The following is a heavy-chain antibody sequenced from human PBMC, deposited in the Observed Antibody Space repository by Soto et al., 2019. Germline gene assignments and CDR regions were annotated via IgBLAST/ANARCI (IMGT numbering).Heavy chain of an antibody. D-gene: IGHD6-13*01. Sequence: QVQLQESGPGLVKPSGTLSLTCAVSGGSISSSNWWSWVRQPPGKGLEWIGESYHSGSTNYNPSLKSRVTISVDKSKHQFSLKLSSVTAADTAVYYCARGFFLPDSSSWHYFDYWGQGTLVTVSS. J-gene: IGHJ4*02. CDR1: GGSISSSNW. CDR3: ARGFFLPDSSSWHYFDY. CDR2: SYHSGST. V-gene: IGHV4-4*02.